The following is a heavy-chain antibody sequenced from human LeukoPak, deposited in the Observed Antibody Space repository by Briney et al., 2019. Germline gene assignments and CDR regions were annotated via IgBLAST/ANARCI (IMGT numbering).Heavy chain of an antibody. CDR2: IHYSGST. CDR3: ARARGVATIDY. V-gene: IGHV4-39*07. J-gene: IGHJ4*02. CDR1: GGSISSSSYY. Sequence: TSETLSLTCTVSGGSISSSSYYRAWIRQPPGKGLEWIGSIHYSGSTYYNPSLQSRVTISIDTSKNQFSLKLRFVTAADTAVYYCARARGVATIDYWGQGTLVTVSS. D-gene: IGHD5-12*01.